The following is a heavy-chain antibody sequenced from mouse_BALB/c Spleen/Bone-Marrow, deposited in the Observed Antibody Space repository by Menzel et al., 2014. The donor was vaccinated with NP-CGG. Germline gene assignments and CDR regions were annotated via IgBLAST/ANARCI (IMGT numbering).Heavy chain of an antibody. CDR3: ARGRTRGYTMDY. CDR2: ISSGSST. V-gene: IGHV5-6-5*01. J-gene: IGHJ4*01. CDR1: GFTFSSYA. Sequence: DVKLVESGGGLVKPGGSLKLSCAASGFTFSSYAMSWVRQTPEKRLEWVASISSGSSTYYPDSVKGRFTISRDNARNILYLQMNSLRSEDTAMYYCARGRTRGYTMDYWGQGTSVTVSS.